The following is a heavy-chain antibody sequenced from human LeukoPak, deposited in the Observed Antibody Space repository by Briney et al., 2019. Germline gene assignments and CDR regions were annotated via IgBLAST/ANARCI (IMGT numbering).Heavy chain of an antibody. CDR3: AKDPGYDFWSGYSQNWFDP. J-gene: IGHJ5*02. D-gene: IGHD3-3*01. CDR2: ISGSGGST. V-gene: IGHV3-23*01. Sequence: GGSLRLSCAASGFTFSSYAMSWVRQAPGKGLERVSAISGSGGSTYYADSVKGRFTISRDNSKNTLYLQMNSLRAEDTAVYYCAKDPGYDFWSGYSQNWFDPWGQGTLVTVSS. CDR1: GFTFSSYA.